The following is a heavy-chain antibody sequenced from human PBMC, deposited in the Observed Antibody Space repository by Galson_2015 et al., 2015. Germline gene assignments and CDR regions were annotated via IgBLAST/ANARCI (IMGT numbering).Heavy chain of an antibody. CDR1: GGSFSGYY. CDR2: INHSGST. CDR3: ARAPLGGWYPNWFDP. Sequence: SETLSLTCAVYGGSFSGYYWSWIRQPPGKGLEWIGEINHSGSTNYNPSLKSRVTISVDTSKNQFSLKLSSVTAADTAVYYCARAPLGGWYPNWFDPWGQGTLVTVSS. J-gene: IGHJ5*02. V-gene: IGHV4-34*01. D-gene: IGHD6-19*01.